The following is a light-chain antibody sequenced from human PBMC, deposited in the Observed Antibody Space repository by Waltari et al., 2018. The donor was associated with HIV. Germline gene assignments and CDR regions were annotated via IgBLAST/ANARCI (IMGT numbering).Light chain of an antibody. CDR2: GTS. Sequence: EILMTQSPATLSVSPGERATLSRRASQSVNSNLAWYQQKPGQTPRLLIYGTSTRATDIPARVSGSGSGTEFTLTISSLQSEDFAVYYCHHYNNWRETFGQGTKVEIK. CDR1: QSVNSN. V-gene: IGKV3-15*01. J-gene: IGKJ1*01. CDR3: HHYNNWRET.